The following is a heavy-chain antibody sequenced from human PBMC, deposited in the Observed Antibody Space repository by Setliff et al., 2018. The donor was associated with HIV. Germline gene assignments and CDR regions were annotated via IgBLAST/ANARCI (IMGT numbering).Heavy chain of an antibody. CDR2: IFYSGTT. CDR3: ARFNALLGSSTYYDY. D-gene: IGHD3-22*01. V-gene: IGHV4-59*01. J-gene: IGHJ4*02. CDR1: EGYITGYY. Sequence: PSETLSLTCTVSEGYITGYYWTWIRQPPGRGLEWIGYIFYSGTTKFNPSLKSRAAISVESSNNQFSLKMTSVTAADTAVYFCARFNALLGSSTYYDYWGPGLLDTVSS.